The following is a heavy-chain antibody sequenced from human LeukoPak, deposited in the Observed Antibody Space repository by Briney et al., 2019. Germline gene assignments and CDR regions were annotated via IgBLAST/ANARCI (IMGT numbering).Heavy chain of an antibody. V-gene: IGHV1-2*06. CDR2: INPNSGGT. CDR1: GYIFPDYY. D-gene: IGHD2-2*01. CDR3: ARDGGYCSSGTVCYSRAEYYYYGMDV. J-gene: IGHJ6*02. Sequence: ASVRVSFTGSGYIFPDYYIYWGRQAPGQGGEWMGRINPNSGGTNYTQKFQGRVTMTRDTSISTVYMELSRLRSDDTAVYYCARDGGYCSSGTVCYSRAEYYYYGMDVWDQGTTVTVSS.